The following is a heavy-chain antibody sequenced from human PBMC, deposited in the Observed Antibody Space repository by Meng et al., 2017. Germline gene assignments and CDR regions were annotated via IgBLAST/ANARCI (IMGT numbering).Heavy chain of an antibody. D-gene: IGHD1-26*01. CDR2: AYYRYKWYH. Sequence: QIQLQQSGPGLVKPAQTPSLICASSGDSGASNSAAWNWIRQSPSRGLEWLGRAYYRYKWYHDYAESVKSRISIDPDTSKNQFSLQLRSVTPEDSAVYYCARGSYSFDSWGQRTLVTVSS. J-gene: IGHJ4*02. CDR1: GDSGASNSAA. V-gene: IGHV6-1*01. CDR3: ARGSYSFDS.